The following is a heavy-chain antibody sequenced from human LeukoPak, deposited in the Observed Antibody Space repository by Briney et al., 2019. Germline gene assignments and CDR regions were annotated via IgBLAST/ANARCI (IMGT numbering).Heavy chain of an antibody. Sequence: SETLSLTCTVSGGSISSYYWSWIRQPPGKGLEWIGYIYYSGSTNYNPSLKSRVTISVDTSKNQFSLKLSSVTAADTAVYYCARSFEPAWGIAAAGNFDYWGQGTLVTVSP. V-gene: IGHV4-59*08. D-gene: IGHD6-13*01. CDR1: GGSISSYY. CDR2: IYYSGST. CDR3: ARSFEPAWGIAAAGNFDY. J-gene: IGHJ4*02.